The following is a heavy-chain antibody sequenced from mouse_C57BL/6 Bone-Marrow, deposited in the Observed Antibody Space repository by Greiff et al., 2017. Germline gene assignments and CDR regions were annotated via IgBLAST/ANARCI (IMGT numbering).Heavy chain of an antibody. V-gene: IGHV1-82*01. Sequence: QVQLQQSGPELVKPGASVKISCKASGYAFSSSWMNWVKQRPGKGLEWIGRIYPGDGDTNYNGKFKGKATLTADKSSSTAYMQLSSLTSEDSAVYFCARSYSNPWYFDYWGQGTTLTVSS. CDR2: IYPGDGDT. J-gene: IGHJ2*01. CDR1: GYAFSSSW. CDR3: ARSYSNPWYFDY. D-gene: IGHD2-5*01.